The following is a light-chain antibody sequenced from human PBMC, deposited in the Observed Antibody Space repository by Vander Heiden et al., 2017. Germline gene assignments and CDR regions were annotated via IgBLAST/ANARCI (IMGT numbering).Light chain of an antibody. Sequence: DIQMTPSPSSLSASVGDRVTITCRASQSISSYLNWYQQKPGKAPKLLIYAASSLQSGVPSRFSGSGSGTDFTLTISRLQPEDFATYYCQQSDSTPCTFGHGTKVDIK. CDR1: QSISSY. CDR2: AAS. V-gene: IGKV1-39*01. J-gene: IGKJ3*01. CDR3: QQSDSTPCT.